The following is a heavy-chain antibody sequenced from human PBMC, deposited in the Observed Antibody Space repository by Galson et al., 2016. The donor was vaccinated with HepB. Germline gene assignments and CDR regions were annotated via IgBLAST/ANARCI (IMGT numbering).Heavy chain of an antibody. CDR1: GFSLTTRGVG. CDR3: ARSKELGTTDYFDF. V-gene: IGHV2-5*02. Sequence: PALVKPTQTLTLTCSFSGFSLTTRGVGGGWIRQPPGKAPEWLALIYWDDAKRYNPSLKSRLTISKDTSKNQLVLTMTNMDPVDTGTYFFARSKELGTTDYFDFGGLGTLVTVSS. D-gene: IGHD1-26*01. J-gene: IGHJ4*02. CDR2: IYWDDAK.